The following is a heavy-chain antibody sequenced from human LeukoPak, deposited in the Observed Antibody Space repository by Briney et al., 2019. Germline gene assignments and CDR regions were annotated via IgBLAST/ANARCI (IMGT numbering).Heavy chain of an antibody. D-gene: IGHD5-12*01. CDR2: IYSGGST. CDR1: GFTVSSNY. J-gene: IGHJ4*02. V-gene: IGHV3-53*01. CDR3: AKVGGYDLLAIDY. Sequence: GGSLRLSCAASGFTVSSNYMSWVRQAPGKGLEWVSVIYSGGSTYYADSVKGRFTISRDNSKNTLYLQMNSLRAEDTAVYYCAKVGGYDLLAIDYWGQGTLVTVSS.